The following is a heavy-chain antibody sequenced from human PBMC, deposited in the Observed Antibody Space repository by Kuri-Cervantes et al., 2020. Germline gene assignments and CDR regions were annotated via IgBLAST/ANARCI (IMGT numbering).Heavy chain of an antibody. CDR3: ARGDDTKNSKNYYYAMDV. V-gene: IGHV3-30-3*01. CDR1: GFTFSNYA. Sequence: GESLKISCAASGFTFSNYAMHWVRQAPGKGLEWVALISKEGNINYYTDSAKGRFIISRDNPKNTLYLQMNSLRAEDTALYYCARGDDTKNSKNYYYAMDVWGKGTTVTVSS. CDR2: ISKEGNIN. D-gene: IGHD3-22*01. J-gene: IGHJ6*04.